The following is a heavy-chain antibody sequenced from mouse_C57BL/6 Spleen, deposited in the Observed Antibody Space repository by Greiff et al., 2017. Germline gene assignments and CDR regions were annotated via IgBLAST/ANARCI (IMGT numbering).Heavy chain of an antibody. CDR1: GYTFTSYW. CDR3: ARSEAYYDYDRTMDY. J-gene: IGHJ4*01. Sequence: QVQLKQPGTELVKPGASVKLSCKASGYTFTSYWMHWVKQRPGQGLEWIGNINPSNGGTNYNEKFKSKATLTVDKSSSTAYMQLSSLTSEDSAVYYCARSEAYYDYDRTMDYWGQGTSVTVSS. D-gene: IGHD2-4*01. CDR2: INPSNGGT. V-gene: IGHV1-53*01.